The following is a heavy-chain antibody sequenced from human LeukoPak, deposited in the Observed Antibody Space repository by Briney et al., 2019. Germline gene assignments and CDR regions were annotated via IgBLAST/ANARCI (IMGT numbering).Heavy chain of an antibody. J-gene: IGHJ4*02. CDR1: GGSISSYY. V-gene: IGHV4-59*01. CDR3: ARGSYSSSWYFPY. D-gene: IGHD6-13*01. CDR2: IYYSGST. Sequence: PSETLSLTCTVSGGSISSYYWSWIRQPPGKGLEWIGYIYYSGSTNYNPSLKSRVTISVDTSKNQFSLKLSSVTAADTAVYYCARGSYSSSWYFPYWGQGTLVTVSS.